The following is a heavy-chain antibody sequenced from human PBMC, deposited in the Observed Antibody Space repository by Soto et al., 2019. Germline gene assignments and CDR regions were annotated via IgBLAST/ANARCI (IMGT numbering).Heavy chain of an antibody. CDR1: GYIFTKSW. CDR2: IDPSDSYS. Sequence: PGESLKISCQGSGYIFTKSWISWVRQMPGKGLEWMARIDPSDSYSDYSPSFRGHVTMSVDKSTSTVRLQWTSLEASDTAIYYCARHDYPPVAGTCNYWGQGTQVTVSS. V-gene: IGHV5-10-1*01. CDR3: ARHDYPPVAGTCNY. D-gene: IGHD6-19*01. J-gene: IGHJ4*02.